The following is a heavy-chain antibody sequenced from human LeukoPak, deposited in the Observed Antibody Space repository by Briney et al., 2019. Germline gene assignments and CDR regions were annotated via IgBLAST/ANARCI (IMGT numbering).Heavy chain of an antibody. CDR1: GFTFSTYR. CDR3: ARGQWLPKYYFDC. J-gene: IGHJ4*02. Sequence: GGSLRLSCAASGFTFSTYRVSWARQAPGKGLEWVANIKQDGSEKHYADSVKGRFTISRDNAKNSLYLQMNSLRAEDTAVYYCARGQWLPKYYFDCWGQGTLVTVSS. CDR2: IKQDGSEK. V-gene: IGHV3-7*01. D-gene: IGHD6-19*01.